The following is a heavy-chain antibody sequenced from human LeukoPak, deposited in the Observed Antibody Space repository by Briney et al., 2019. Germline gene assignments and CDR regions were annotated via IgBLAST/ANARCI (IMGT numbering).Heavy chain of an antibody. Sequence: PGGTLRLSCAASGFTFSSYGMVWVRQAPGKRLEWDSGISGSGGSTYLADSVKGRFTISRDNSKNTLYLQMNSLRADDTAVYYCAKDRPTVYSSSWLHFLDSWGQGTLVTVSS. CDR3: AKDRPTVYSSSWLHFLDS. CDR1: GFTFSSYG. J-gene: IGHJ4*02. D-gene: IGHD6-13*01. CDR2: ISGSGGST. V-gene: IGHV3-23*01.